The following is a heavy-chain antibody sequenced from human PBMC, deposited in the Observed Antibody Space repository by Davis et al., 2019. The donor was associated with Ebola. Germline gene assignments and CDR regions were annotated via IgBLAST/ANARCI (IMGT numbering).Heavy chain of an antibody. J-gene: IGHJ4*02. CDR3: ARGWLRSAFDQ. CDR1: GDSVSSNSGA. Sequence: HSQTLSLTCDISGDSVSSNSGAWNWIRQSPSRGLEWLGRTYYSSKWYKDYAVSVKSRITISADTAKNQLSLHLDSVTPEDTAVYYCARGWLRSAFDQWGQGTLVTVSS. V-gene: IGHV6-1*01. CDR2: TYYSSKWYK. D-gene: IGHD5-12*01.